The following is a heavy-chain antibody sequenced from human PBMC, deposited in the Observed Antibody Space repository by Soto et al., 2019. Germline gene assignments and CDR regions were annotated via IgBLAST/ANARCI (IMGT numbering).Heavy chain of an antibody. D-gene: IGHD6-13*01. J-gene: IGHJ6*02. CDR1: GGSISSGGYY. V-gene: IGHV4-31*02. CDR3: ARDPGIAAAGTRMGYYYYGMDV. CDR2: IYYSGST. Sequence: SETLSLTXTVSGGSISSGGYYWSWIRQHPGKGLEWIGYIYYSGSTYYNPSLKSRVTISVDTSKNQFSLKLSSVTAADTAVYYCARDPGIAAAGTRMGYYYYGMDVWGQGTTVTVS.